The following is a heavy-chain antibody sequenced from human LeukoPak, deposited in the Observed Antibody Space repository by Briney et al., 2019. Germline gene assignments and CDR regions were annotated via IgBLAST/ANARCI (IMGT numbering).Heavy chain of an antibody. J-gene: IGHJ4*02. CDR2: ISAYNGNT. D-gene: IGHD2/OR15-2a*01. Sequence: ASVKVSCKASGYTFTRYGISWVRQAPGQGLEWMGWISAYNGNTNYAQKVQGRVTMTTDTSTSTAYMELSRLTSDDTAVYYCARTLSLPENYFDYWGQGTLVTVSS. CDR1: GYTFTRYG. V-gene: IGHV1-18*01. CDR3: ARTLSLPENYFDY.